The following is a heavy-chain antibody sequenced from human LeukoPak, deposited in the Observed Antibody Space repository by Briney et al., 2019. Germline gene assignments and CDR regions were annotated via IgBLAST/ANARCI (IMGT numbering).Heavy chain of an antibody. D-gene: IGHD5-24*01. CDR2: IYTSGST. CDR3: ARHGDGYNLRAWFDP. CDR1: GGSTSSYY. Sequence: SETLSLTCTVSGGSTSSYYWSWIRQPPGKGLEWIGYIYTSGSTNYNPSLKSRVTISVDTSKNQFSLKLSSVTAADTAVYYCARHGDGYNLRAWFDPWGQGTLVTVSS. V-gene: IGHV4-4*09. J-gene: IGHJ5*02.